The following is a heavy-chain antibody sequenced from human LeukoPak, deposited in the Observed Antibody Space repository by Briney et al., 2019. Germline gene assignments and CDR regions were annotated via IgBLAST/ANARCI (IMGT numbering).Heavy chain of an antibody. CDR2: ISSSSSYI. Sequence: KPGGSLRLSCAASGFTFSSYSMNWVRQAPGKGLEWVSSISSSSSYIYYADSVKGRFTISRDNAKNSLYLQMNSLRAEDTAVYYCARDRGYIVVVPAAVDYWGQGTLVTVSS. D-gene: IGHD2-2*01. V-gene: IGHV3-21*01. J-gene: IGHJ4*02. CDR1: GFTFSSYS. CDR3: ARDRGYIVVVPAAVDY.